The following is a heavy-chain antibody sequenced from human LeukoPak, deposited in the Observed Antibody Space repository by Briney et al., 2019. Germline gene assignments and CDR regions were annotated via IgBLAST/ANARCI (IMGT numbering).Heavy chain of an antibody. J-gene: IGHJ6*02. CDR3: ASAYGSGSYYYGMDV. Sequence: GGSLRLSCAASGFTVSSNYMSWVRQAPGKGLEWVSVIYSGGSTYYADSVKGRFTISRDNAKNSLYLQMNSLRAEDTAVYYCASAYGSGSYYYGMDVWGQGTTVTVSS. CDR2: IYSGGST. CDR1: GFTVSSNY. D-gene: IGHD3-10*01. V-gene: IGHV3-66*01.